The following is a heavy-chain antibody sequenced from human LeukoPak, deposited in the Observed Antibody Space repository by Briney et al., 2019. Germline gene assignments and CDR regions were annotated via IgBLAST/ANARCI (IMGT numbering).Heavy chain of an antibody. CDR1: GGTFSSYA. CDR2: IIPIFGTA. D-gene: IGHD3-3*01. V-gene: IGHV1-69*13. J-gene: IGHJ4*02. Sequence: SVKVSCKASGGTFSSYAISWVRQAPGQGLEWMGGIIPIFGTANYAQKFQGRVTITADESTSTAYMELSSLRSEDTAVYYCARATYYDFWSGWRDWGQGALVTVSS. CDR3: ARATYYDFWSGWRD.